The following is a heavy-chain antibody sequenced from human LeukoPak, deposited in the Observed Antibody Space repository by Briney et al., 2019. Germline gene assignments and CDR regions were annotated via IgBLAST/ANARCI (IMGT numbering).Heavy chain of an antibody. CDR1: GFTFSTSG. V-gene: IGHV3-33*08. Sequence: QPGGSLRLSCAASGFTFSTSGMHWVRQAPGKGLEWVAVIWNDGSNQYYGASVKGRFTISRDNSKNTLYLQMNSLRAEDTAVYYCARTKYSNSWEHYYYGMDDWGQGTTVTVS. J-gene: IGHJ6*02. D-gene: IGHD6-13*01. CDR2: IWNDGSNQ. CDR3: ARTKYSNSWEHYYYGMDD.